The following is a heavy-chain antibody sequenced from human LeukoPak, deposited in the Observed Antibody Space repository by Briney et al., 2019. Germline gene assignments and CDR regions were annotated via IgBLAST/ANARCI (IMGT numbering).Heavy chain of an antibody. CDR2: IHHSGSI. J-gene: IGHJ5*02. D-gene: IGHD1-14*01. CDR1: GGSFSGYY. Sequence: SETLSLTCAVYGGSFSGYYWSRIRQPPGKGLEWIAEIHHSGSINYNPSLKSRVTISVDTSKNHFSLKLSSVTAADTAVYYCARIPSRISWFDPWGQGTLVTVSS. V-gene: IGHV4-34*01. CDR3: ARIPSRISWFDP.